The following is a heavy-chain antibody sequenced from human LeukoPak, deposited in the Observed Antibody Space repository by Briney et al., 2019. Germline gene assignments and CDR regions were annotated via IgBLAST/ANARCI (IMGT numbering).Heavy chain of an antibody. J-gene: IGHJ4*02. D-gene: IGHD2-2*01. V-gene: IGHV3-53*01. CDR1: GFTVSSNY. Sequence: GGSLRLSCAASGFTVSSNYMSWVRQAPGKGLEWVSVIYSGGSTYYADSVKGRFTVSRDNSKNTLYLQMNSLRAEDTAVYYCARLVCSTIPCYGKFYFDSWGQGTLVPVSS. CDR2: IYSGGST. CDR3: ARLVCSTIPCYGKFYFDS.